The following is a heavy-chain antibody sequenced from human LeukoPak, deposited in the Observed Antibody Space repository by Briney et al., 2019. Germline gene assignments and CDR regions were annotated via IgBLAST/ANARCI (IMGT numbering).Heavy chain of an antibody. CDR2: INHSGST. V-gene: IGHV4-34*01. J-gene: IGHJ5*02. CDR1: GGSFSGCY. Sequence: SETLSLTCAVYGGSFSGCYWSWIRQPPGKGLEWIGEINHSGSTNYNPSLKSRVTISVDTSKNQFSLKLSSVTAADTAVYYCARGRVSGGNGNNWFDPWGQGTLVTVSS. CDR3: ARGRVSGGNGNNWFDP. D-gene: IGHD2-15*01.